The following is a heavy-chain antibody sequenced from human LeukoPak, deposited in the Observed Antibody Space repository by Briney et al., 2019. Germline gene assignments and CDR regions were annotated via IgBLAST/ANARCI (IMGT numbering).Heavy chain of an antibody. Sequence: GGSLRLSCAASGCTFDDYGMSWVRQAPGKGLEWVSGINWNGGSTGYADSVKGRFTISRDNAKNSLYLQMNSLRAEDTALYYCARGARGVSGYYFDFWGQGTLVTVSS. CDR3: ARGARGVSGYYFDF. V-gene: IGHV3-20*04. CDR1: GCTFDDYG. D-gene: IGHD3-10*01. CDR2: INWNGGST. J-gene: IGHJ4*02.